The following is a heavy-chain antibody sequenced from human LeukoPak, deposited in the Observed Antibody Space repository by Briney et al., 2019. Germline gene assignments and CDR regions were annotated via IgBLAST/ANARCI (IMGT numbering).Heavy chain of an antibody. J-gene: IGHJ4*02. CDR2: ISSSGSTI. CDR1: GFTFSDYY. V-gene: IGHV3-11*04. D-gene: IGHD3-3*01. Sequence: SGGSLRLSCAASGFTFSDYYMSWIRQAPGKGLEWVSYISSSGSTIYYADSAKGRFTISRDNAKNSLYLQMNSLRAEDTAVYYCARDYGDEIRFLDYWGQGTLVTVSS. CDR3: ARDYGDEIRFLDY.